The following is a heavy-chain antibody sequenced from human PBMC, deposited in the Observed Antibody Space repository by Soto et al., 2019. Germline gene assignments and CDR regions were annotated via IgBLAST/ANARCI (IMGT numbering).Heavy chain of an antibody. CDR3: ARDKRGYSYGQYFDY. CDR1: EFTFRSYA. D-gene: IGHD5-18*01. Sequence: QPGGSLRLSCAASEFTFRSYAMHWVRQAPGKGLEWVAVISYDGSNKYYADSVKGRFTISRDNSKNTLYLQMNSLRAEDTAVYYCARDKRGYSYGQYFDYWGQGTLVTVSS. J-gene: IGHJ4*02. CDR2: ISYDGSNK. V-gene: IGHV3-30-3*01.